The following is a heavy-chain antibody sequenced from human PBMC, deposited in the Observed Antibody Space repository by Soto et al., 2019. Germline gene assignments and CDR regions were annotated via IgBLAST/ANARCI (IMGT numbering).Heavy chain of an antibody. J-gene: IGHJ5*02. Sequence: GGSLRLSCAASGFTFSSYAMSWVRQAPGKGLEWVSAISGSGGSTYYADSVKGRFTISRDNSKNTLYLQMNSLRAEDTAVYYCAKDRFPLLLSTDQDNWFDPWGQGTLVTVSS. D-gene: IGHD3-10*01. CDR1: GFTFSSYA. CDR2: ISGSGGST. CDR3: AKDRFPLLLSTDQDNWFDP. V-gene: IGHV3-23*01.